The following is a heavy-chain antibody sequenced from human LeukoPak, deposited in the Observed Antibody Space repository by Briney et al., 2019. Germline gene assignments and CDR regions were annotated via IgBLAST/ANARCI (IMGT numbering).Heavy chain of an antibody. V-gene: IGHV1-2*02. D-gene: IGHD6-13*01. CDR2: INPNSGGT. Sequence: GASVKVSCKASGYTFTGYYMHWVRQAPGQGLEWMGWINPNSGGTNYAQKFQGRVTMTRDTSISTAYMELSRLRSDDTAVYYCATTRGPQQLVHFNYNYYMDVSGKGTTVTVSS. J-gene: IGHJ6*03. CDR1: GYTFTGYY. CDR3: ATTRGPQQLVHFNYNYYMDV.